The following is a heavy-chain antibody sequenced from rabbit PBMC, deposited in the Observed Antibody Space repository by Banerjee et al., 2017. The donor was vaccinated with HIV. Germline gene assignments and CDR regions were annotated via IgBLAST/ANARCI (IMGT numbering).Heavy chain of an antibody. D-gene: IGHD6-1*01. CDR1: GFSFSSSHW. Sequence: QEQLEESGGDLVKPGASLTLTCTASGFSFSSSHWICWVRQAPGKGLEWIACIYAGSSGSTYYASWAKGRFTISKTSSTTMTLQMTSLTAADTATYFCARGLDYAAYASTLWGQGTLVTVS. V-gene: IGHV1S45*01. CDR3: ARGLDYAAYASTL. CDR2: IYAGSSGST. J-gene: IGHJ4*01.